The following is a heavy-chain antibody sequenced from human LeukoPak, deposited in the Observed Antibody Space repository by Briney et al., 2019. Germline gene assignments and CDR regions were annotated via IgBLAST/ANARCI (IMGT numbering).Heavy chain of an antibody. V-gene: IGHV6-1*01. CDR1: GDNVSGNSTA. D-gene: IGHD5-24*01. CDR2: TYYRSKWYN. CDR3: ARGGQGDGYSADEAFDF. J-gene: IGHJ3*01. Sequence: SQTLSLTCAISGDNVSGNSTAYNWIRQSPSRGLEWLGRTYYRSKWYNDYAISVKSRITVNPDTSKNQLSLQLNSETPEDTAVYYCARGGQGDGYSADEAFDFWGQGTMVTVSS.